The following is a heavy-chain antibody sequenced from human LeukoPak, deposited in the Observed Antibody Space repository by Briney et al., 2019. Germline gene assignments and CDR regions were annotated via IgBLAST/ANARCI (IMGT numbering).Heavy chain of an antibody. CDR1: GYTFTSYY. CDR3: ARGGSGSAGYYYGMDV. Sequence: ASVKVSCKASGYTFTSYYMHWVRQAPGQGLEWMGIINPSGGSTSYAQKFQGRVTMTRDTSTSTVYMELSSLRSEGTAVYYCARGGSGSAGYYYGMDVWGQGTTVTVSS. J-gene: IGHJ6*02. D-gene: IGHD3-10*01. V-gene: IGHV1-46*03. CDR2: INPSGGST.